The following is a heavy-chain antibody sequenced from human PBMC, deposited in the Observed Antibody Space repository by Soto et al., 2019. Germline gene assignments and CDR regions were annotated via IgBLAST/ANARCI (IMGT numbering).Heavy chain of an antibody. CDR3: ARVPSSSWYDDYYCFGMDV. Sequence: QVQLVQSGAEVKKPGSSVKVSCKASGGTFSSYAISWVRQAPGQGLEWMGGIIPIFGTANYAQKFQGRVTITADESTSTAYMELSSLRSEDTVVYYCARVPSSSWYDDYYCFGMDVWGQGTTVTVSS. CDR1: GGTFSSYA. V-gene: IGHV1-69*01. J-gene: IGHJ6*02. D-gene: IGHD6-13*01. CDR2: IIPIFGTA.